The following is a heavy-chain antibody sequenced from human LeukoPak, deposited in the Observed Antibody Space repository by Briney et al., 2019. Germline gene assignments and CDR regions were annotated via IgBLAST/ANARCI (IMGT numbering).Heavy chain of an antibody. J-gene: IGHJ3*02. CDR1: GFTFNDHG. Sequence: PGGSPRLSCVASGFTFNDHGMHWVRQAPGKGQEWLAFIRYDGTDESYGASVRGRLTISRDDSLNTVYLQMDSLGHDDTAVYYCARNRAFGTFDAFDMWGQGTMVTVSS. CDR3: ARNRAFGTFDAFDM. CDR2: IRYDGTDE. V-gene: IGHV3-30*02. D-gene: IGHD3-10*01.